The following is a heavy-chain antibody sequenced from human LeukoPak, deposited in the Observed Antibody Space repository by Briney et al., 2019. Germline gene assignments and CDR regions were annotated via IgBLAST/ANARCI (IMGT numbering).Heavy chain of an antibody. J-gene: IGHJ4*02. Sequence: GGSLRLSCAASGFNFSDYNMNWVRQTPGKGLEWVSCISGRNNYMYYADSVKGRFTISRDNAKNSLYLQMNSLRAEDTAVYYCARDLVGRDGYNYIDFWGQGTLVTVSS. CDR1: GFNFSDYN. V-gene: IGHV3-21*01. D-gene: IGHD5-24*01. CDR2: ISGRNNYM. CDR3: ARDLVGRDGYNYIDF.